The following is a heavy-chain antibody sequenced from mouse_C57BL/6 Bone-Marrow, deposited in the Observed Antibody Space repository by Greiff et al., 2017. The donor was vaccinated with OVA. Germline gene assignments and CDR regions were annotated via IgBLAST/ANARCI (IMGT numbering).Heavy chain of an antibody. Sequence: VQLQQSGPELVKPGASVKIPCKASGYTFTDYNMDWVKQSHGKSLEWIGDINPNNGGTIYNQKFKGKATLTVDKSSSTAYMELRSLTSEDTAVYYCGRRDYYGGGPGWFAYWGQGTLVTVSA. V-gene: IGHV1-18*01. D-gene: IGHD1-1*02. J-gene: IGHJ3*01. CDR2: INPNNGGT. CDR3: GRRDYYGGGPGWFAY. CDR1: GYTFTDYN.